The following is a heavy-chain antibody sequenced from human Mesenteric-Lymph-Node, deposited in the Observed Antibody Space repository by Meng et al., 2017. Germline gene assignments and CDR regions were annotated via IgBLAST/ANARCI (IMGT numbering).Heavy chain of an antibody. Sequence: VEAQQGRAGLVKPSDTLSLTCAVYGGSLSDYCCLWIPQPPGKGLEWIGEVNHSKSTNYNPSLKSRITISLDTSKNQVSLRLNSVTAADTAAYYCARDRRIQLAPWFDPWGQGTLVTVSS. J-gene: IGHJ5*02. V-gene: IGHV4-34*02. CDR3: ARDRRIQLAPWFDP. CDR2: VNHSKST. D-gene: IGHD5-18*01. CDR1: GGSLSDYC.